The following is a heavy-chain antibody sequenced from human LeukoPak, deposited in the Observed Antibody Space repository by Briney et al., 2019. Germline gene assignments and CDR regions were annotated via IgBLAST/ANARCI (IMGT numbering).Heavy chain of an antibody. V-gene: IGHV4-31*03. CDR3: ARSSRGYSSSSFAGPQIFDY. J-gene: IGHJ4*02. Sequence: SETLSLTCTVSGGSISSGGYYWSWIRQHPGKGLEWIGYIYYSGSTYYNPSLKSRVTISVDTSKNQFSLKLSSVTAADTAVYYCARSSRGYSSSSFAGPQIFDYWGQGTLVTVSS. D-gene: IGHD6-6*01. CDR1: GGSISSGGYY. CDR2: IYYSGST.